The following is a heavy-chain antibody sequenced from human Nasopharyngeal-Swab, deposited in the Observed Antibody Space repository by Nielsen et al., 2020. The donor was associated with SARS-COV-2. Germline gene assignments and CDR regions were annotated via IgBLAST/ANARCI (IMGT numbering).Heavy chain of an antibody. CDR3: ARGNSYGYDY. D-gene: IGHD5-18*01. Sequence: ASVKVSCKASGYTFTGYYMHWVRQAPGQGLEWMGRINSNSGDTKYAQKFQGRVTMTRDTSISTDDMELSRLRPDDTAVYYCARGNSYGYDYWGQGILVTVSS. J-gene: IGHJ4*02. CDR1: GYTFTGYY. V-gene: IGHV1-2*06. CDR2: INSNSGDT.